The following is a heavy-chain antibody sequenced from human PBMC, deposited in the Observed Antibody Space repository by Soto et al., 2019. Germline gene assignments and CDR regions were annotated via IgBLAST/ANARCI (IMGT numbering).Heavy chain of an antibody. D-gene: IGHD6-6*01. J-gene: IGHJ4*02. Sequence: GSLRLSCAASGFTFSDHWMHWVRQAPGKGLEWVSVIYSGGSTYYADSVKGRFTISRDNSKNTLYLQMNSLRAEDTAVYYCARHWGSSIAVRPPGDWGQGTQVTVSS. CDR1: GFTFSDHW. CDR2: IYSGGST. V-gene: IGHV3-66*04. CDR3: ARHWGSSIAVRPPGD.